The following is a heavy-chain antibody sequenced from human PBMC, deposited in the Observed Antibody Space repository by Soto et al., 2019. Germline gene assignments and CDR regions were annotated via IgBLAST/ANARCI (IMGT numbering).Heavy chain of an antibody. CDR2: ISSNGGTT. D-gene: IGHD1-7*01. Sequence: EVQLAESGGGMVQPGGSLRLSCVASGFTFSSYDMHWVRQAPGKGLEYVSSISSNGGTTYYGNSVKGRFTISRDNSKNTLDHKKGSLRAADMAVYYCVRRVSGNYDYWGQGTLVTVSS. CDR1: GFTFSSYD. V-gene: IGHV3-64*01. J-gene: IGHJ4*02. CDR3: VRRVSGNYDY.